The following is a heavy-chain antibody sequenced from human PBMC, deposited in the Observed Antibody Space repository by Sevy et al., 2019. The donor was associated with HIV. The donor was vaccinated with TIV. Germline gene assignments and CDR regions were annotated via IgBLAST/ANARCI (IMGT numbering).Heavy chain of an antibody. V-gene: IGHV3-23*01. D-gene: IGHD3-10*01. CDR1: GFSLRSYA. CDR2: ISGSGGST. Sequence: GGSLRLSCAASGFSLRSYAMSWVRQAPGKGLEWVSFISGSGGSTYYADSVKGRFTISRDNSKKTLYMQMNSLRVEDTAVYYCAKDVWFGELCALYYYYGMDVWGQGTTVTVSS. J-gene: IGHJ6*02. CDR3: AKDVWFGELCALYYYYGMDV.